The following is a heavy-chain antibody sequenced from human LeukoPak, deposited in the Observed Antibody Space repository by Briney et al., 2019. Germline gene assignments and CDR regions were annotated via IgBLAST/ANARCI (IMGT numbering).Heavy chain of an antibody. CDR2: ISGSGSSA. J-gene: IGHJ4*02. V-gene: IGHV3-23*01. CDR1: GFTSSSYA. D-gene: IGHD2-2*01. Sequence: GGSLRLSCAASGFTSSSYAMSWVRQAPGKGLEWVSGISGSGSSAYYADSVKGRFTISRDNSKNTLYLQMNGLRAEDTAVYYCAKEAFSCFDYWGQGTLVTVPS. CDR3: AKEAFSCFDY.